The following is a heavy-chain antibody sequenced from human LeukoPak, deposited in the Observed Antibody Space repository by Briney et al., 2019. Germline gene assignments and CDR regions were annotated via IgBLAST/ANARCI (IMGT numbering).Heavy chain of an antibody. CDR3: ATSYGSGSYYNPYYFDC. V-gene: IGHV3-23*01. Sequence: PGGTLRLSCAASGFTFSYYAMSWVRQAPGKGLEWVSTISGSAGSTYYADSVKGRFTVSRDNFKNTLYLQMNSLRAEDTAVYYCATSYGSGSYYNPYYFDCWGQGTLVTVSS. CDR2: ISGSAGST. CDR1: GFTFSYYA. D-gene: IGHD3-10*01. J-gene: IGHJ4*02.